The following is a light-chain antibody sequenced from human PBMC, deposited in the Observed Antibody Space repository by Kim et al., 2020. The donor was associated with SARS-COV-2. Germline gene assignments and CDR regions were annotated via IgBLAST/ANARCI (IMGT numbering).Light chain of an antibody. CDR2: DAS. CDR1: QDIKWF. Sequence: DNELTQSPSSLSASVGDRVTITCQASQDIKWFLNWFQHKPGKAPKLLIYDASNLETGVPSRFSGSGSGTNFTLTISNLQPEDIAIYFCQQHRHLLGFGGGTKVDIK. V-gene: IGKV1-33*01. CDR3: QQHRHLLG. J-gene: IGKJ4*01.